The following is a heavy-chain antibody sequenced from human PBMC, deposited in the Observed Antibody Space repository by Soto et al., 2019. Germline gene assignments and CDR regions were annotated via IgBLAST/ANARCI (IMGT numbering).Heavy chain of an antibody. CDR3: ARGLRGYSYSFYYYYGMDV. Sequence: SETLSLTCAVYGGSFSGYYWSWIRQPPGKGLEWIGEINHSGSTNYNPSLKSRVTISVDTSKNQFSLKLSSVTAADTAVYYCARGLRGYSYSFYYYYGMDVWGQGTTVTVSS. D-gene: IGHD5-18*01. J-gene: IGHJ6*02. CDR1: GGSFSGYY. CDR2: INHSGST. V-gene: IGHV4-34*01.